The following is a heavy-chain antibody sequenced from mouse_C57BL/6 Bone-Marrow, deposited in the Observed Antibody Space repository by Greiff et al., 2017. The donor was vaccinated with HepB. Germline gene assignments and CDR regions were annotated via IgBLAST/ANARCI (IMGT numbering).Heavy chain of an antibody. Sequence: QVHVKQSGPELVKPGASVKISCKASGYTFTDYYINWVKQRPGQGLEWIGWIFPGSGSTYYNEKFKGKATLTVDKSSSTAYMLLSSLTSEDSAVYFCARYEKSFVATSMDYWGQGTSVTVSS. CDR1: GYTFTDYY. CDR3: ARYEKSFVATSMDY. V-gene: IGHV1-75*01. D-gene: IGHD1-1*01. J-gene: IGHJ4*01. CDR2: IFPGSGST.